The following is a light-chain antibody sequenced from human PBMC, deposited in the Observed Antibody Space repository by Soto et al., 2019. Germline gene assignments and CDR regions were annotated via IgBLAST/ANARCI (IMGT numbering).Light chain of an antibody. J-gene: IGKJ1*01. CDR1: QTMTNY. CDR2: LVS. Sequence: IQMTQSPSSLSASVGDRVTITCRISQTMTNYLNWYQHKPGEAPKLLIYLVSNLQNGVPSRFSGSGAGTDVSLSISSLQPEDCATYYCQQTRILLWTFGQGTTVYI. CDR3: QQTRILLWT. V-gene: IGKV1-39*01.